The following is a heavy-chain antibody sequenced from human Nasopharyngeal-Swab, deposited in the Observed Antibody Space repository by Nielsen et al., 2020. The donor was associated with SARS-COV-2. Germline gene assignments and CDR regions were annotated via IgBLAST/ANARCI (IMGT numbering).Heavy chain of an antibody. CDR2: INPHSRGT. CDR3: ARDDYGDYGYFGH. D-gene: IGHD4-17*01. Sequence: ASVTVSCKASGYTLTGYYMHWVRQAPAQGLEWMGWINPHSRGTKYAQKFQGRVTMTSDTSINTAYMELRRLRSDDTAVYYCARDDYGDYGYFGHWGQGTLVTVSS. CDR1: GYTLTGYY. V-gene: IGHV1-2*02. J-gene: IGHJ4*02.